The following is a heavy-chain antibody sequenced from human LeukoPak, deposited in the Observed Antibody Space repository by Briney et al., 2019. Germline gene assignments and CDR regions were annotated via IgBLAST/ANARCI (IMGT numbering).Heavy chain of an antibody. CDR1: GFLFYSYA. V-gene: IGHV3-64*01. CDR3: TRGPGYDYVWGTYRADY. D-gene: IGHD3-16*02. CDR2: VTSSGSST. Sequence: GGSLRLSCSASGFLFYSYAMHWVRQAPGRGLEYVAAVTSSGSSTFHANSVKGRFTISRDNSKNTLYLQMDSLRPEGMAVYFCTRGPGYDYVWGTYRADYWGKGTLVTVSS. J-gene: IGHJ4*02.